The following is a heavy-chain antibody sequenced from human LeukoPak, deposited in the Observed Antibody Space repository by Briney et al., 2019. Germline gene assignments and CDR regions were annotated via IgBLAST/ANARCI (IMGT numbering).Heavy chain of an antibody. V-gene: IGHV4-4*07. J-gene: IGHJ4*02. D-gene: IGHD6-6*01. CDR1: GGSISSYY. Sequence: SETLSLTCTVSGGSISSYYWSWIRQPAGKGLEWIGRIYTSGSTNYNPSLKSRVTMSADTSKIQFFLKLSSVTAADTAVYYCARSYTSSSNLDYWGQGTLVTVSS. CDR2: IYTSGST. CDR3: ARSYTSSSNLDY.